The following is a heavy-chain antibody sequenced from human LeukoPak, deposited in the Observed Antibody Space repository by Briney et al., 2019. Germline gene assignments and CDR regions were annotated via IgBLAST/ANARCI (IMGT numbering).Heavy chain of an antibody. CDR2: INHSGST. CDR3: ARATMIVVDY. V-gene: IGHV4-34*01. D-gene: IGHD3-22*01. J-gene: IGHJ4*02. CDR1: GGSSSGYY. Sequence: SETLSLTCAVYGGSSSGYYWSWIRQPPGKGLEWIGEINHSGSTNYNPSLKSRVTISVDTSKNQFSLKLSSVTAADTAVYYCARATMIVVDYWGQGTLVTVSS.